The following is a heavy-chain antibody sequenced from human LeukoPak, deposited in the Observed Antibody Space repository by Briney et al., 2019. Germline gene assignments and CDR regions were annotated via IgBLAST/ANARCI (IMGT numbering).Heavy chain of an antibody. J-gene: IGHJ4*02. Sequence: SGGSLRLSCAASGFTVSSNYMSWVRQAPGKGLEWVSVIYSGGSTYYADSVKGRFTISRDNPKNTLYLQMNSLRAEDTAVYYCARPGNYYDSSGYDYWGQGTLVTVSS. CDR3: ARPGNYYDSSGYDY. CDR2: IYSGGST. D-gene: IGHD3-22*01. CDR1: GFTVSSNY. V-gene: IGHV3-66*04.